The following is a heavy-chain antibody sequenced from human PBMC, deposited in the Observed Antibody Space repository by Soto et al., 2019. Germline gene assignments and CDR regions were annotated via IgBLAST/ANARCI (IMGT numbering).Heavy chain of an antibody. CDR2: IKEDGSEK. CDR1: GFTFSGYW. J-gene: IGHJ4*02. CDR3: ASTRGY. V-gene: IGHV3-7*05. Sequence: GGSLRLSCAASGFTFSGYWMKWVRQAPGKGLEWVATIKEDGSEKYYVDSVKGRFTISRDSAKNSVHLQMNSLRVEDTAVYYCASTRGYWGQGTLVTVSS. D-gene: IGHD3-3*01.